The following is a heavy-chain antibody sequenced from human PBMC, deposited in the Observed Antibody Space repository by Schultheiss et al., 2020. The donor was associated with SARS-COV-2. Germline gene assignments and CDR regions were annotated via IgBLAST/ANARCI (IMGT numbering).Heavy chain of an antibody. Sequence: GGSLRLSCAASGFTFSSYWMHWVRQAPGKGLVWVSRINSDGSSTSYADSVKGRFTISRDNAKNSLYLQMNSLRAEDTAVYYCASRITIFGVALYGMDVWGQGTTVTVSS. CDR3: ASRITIFGVALYGMDV. V-gene: IGHV3-74*01. CDR1: GFTFSSYW. J-gene: IGHJ6*02. D-gene: IGHD3-3*01. CDR2: INSDGSST.